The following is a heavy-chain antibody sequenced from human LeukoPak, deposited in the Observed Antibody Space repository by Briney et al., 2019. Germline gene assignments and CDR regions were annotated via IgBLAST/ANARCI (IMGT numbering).Heavy chain of an antibody. Sequence: ASVKVSCKASGYPFTGYYIHWVRQAPGQGLEWMGWINPNSGDTNYAQKFQGRVTMTRDTSVTTAYMELSGLRSDDTAVYYCAREPNDSTLMGYFDPWGQGTLVTVSS. CDR3: AREPNDSTLMGYFDP. CDR2: INPNSGDT. CDR1: GYPFTGYY. J-gene: IGHJ5*02. D-gene: IGHD2-2*01. V-gene: IGHV1-2*02.